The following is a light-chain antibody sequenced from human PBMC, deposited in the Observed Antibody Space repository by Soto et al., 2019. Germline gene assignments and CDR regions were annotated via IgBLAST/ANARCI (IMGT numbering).Light chain of an antibody. CDR3: QQYSSSPWT. CDR2: GAS. Sequence: EIVLTQAPATLSLSPGVSATLSGRASRSVSSYLAWYQQKPGQAPRLXIYGASTRATGIPDRFTGSGSGTDFTLTISGLEPEDFALYHCQQYSSSPWTFGQGTKVDIK. CDR1: RSVSSY. J-gene: IGKJ1*01. V-gene: IGKV3-20*01.